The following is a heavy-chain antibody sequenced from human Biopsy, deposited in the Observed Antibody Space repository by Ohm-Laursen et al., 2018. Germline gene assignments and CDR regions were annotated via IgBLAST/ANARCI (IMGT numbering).Heavy chain of an antibody. D-gene: IGHD3-9*01. CDR3: ATKLTGYFHH. Sequence: SVKVSCKAPGGTFSRYGINWVRQAPGQGLEWLGGKIPILGTGNYAQKLQGRVTVAADTSTSTTTMEPRSLRSDHPAVYYCATKLTGYFHHWGQGTLVTVSS. V-gene: IGHV1-69*06. CDR2: KIPILGTG. J-gene: IGHJ1*01. CDR1: GGTFSRYG.